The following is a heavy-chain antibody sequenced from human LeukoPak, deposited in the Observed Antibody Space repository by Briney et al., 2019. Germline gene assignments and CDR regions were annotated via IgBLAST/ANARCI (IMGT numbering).Heavy chain of an antibody. V-gene: IGHV4-61*02. CDR3: ARDRGNGDYGDYFDS. J-gene: IGHJ4*02. D-gene: IGHD4-17*01. CDR2: IQTSGRV. Sequence: PSETLSLTCSVSGGSVTSGPNYWNWLRRPAGKGLEWIGRIQTSGRVNYNPSLKSRVTVYLDTPKNLVSLQLTSVTAADTAVYYCARDRGNGDYGDYFDSWGQGTQVTVSS. CDR1: GGSVTSGPNY.